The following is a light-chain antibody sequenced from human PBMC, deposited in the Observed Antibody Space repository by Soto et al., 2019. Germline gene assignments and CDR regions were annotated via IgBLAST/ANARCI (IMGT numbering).Light chain of an antibody. V-gene: IGKV1-39*01. CDR1: QSISNY. CDR2: AAS. Sequence: DIPMTQSPSSLSASVGDRVTITCRASQSISNYFNWYQRKPGKAPEFMIYAASSLQSGVPSRFSGSGSGTDVTLSISSLQPEDFATYDGQQSYSTPLAFGGGTKVEMK. J-gene: IGKJ4*01. CDR3: QQSYSTPLA.